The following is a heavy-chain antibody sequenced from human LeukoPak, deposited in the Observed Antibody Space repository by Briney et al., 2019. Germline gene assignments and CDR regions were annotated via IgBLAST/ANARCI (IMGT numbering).Heavy chain of an antibody. CDR2: IIPIFGTA. CDR1: GGTFSNYA. CDR3: AKDDGWLYYNH. D-gene: IGHD3-22*01. Sequence: VASVKVSCKASGGTFSNYAISWVRQAPGQGLEWMGWIIPIFGTANYAQKFQGRVTITADESTSTAYMELSSLRAEDTATYYCAKDDGWLYYNHWGQGTLVTVSS. J-gene: IGHJ4*02. V-gene: IGHV1-69*13.